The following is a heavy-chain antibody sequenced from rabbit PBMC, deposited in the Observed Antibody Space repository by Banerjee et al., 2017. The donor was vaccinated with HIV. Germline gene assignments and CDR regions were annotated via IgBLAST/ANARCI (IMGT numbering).Heavy chain of an antibody. J-gene: IGHJ4*01. CDR1: GFSFSSSYW. D-gene: IGHD1-1*01. Sequence: QEQLEESGGDLVKPEGSLTLTCTASGFSFSSSYWICWVRQAPGRGLEWIGCIHAGSTGNTVYANWAKGRFTISKTSSTTVTLQLNSLTAADTATWFCASGYASSSGYYIPYYFNLWGQGTLVTVS. CDR3: ASGYASSSGYYIPYYFNL. V-gene: IGHV1S45*01. CDR2: IHAGSTGNT.